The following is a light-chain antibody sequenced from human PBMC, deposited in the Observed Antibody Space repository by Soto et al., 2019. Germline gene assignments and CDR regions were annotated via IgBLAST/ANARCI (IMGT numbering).Light chain of an antibody. J-gene: IGKJ1*01. CDR1: QSVSRN. Sequence: EIVLTQSPATLSLSPGERVTLSCRASQSVSRNLAWYQQKPGQAPRPLIYGASTRATGIPARFSGSGSGTEFTLTSSSRQSEDFAVYYCHQYNNWPEWTFGQGNKGDIK. CDR3: HQYNNWPEWT. CDR2: GAS. V-gene: IGKV3-15*01.